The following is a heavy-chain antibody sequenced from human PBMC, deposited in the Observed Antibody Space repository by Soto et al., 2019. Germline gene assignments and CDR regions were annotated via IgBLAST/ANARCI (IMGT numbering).Heavy chain of an antibody. D-gene: IGHD3-16*01. CDR3: ARALRRSYFDY. CDR2: IYYSGRT. Sequence: SGTLSLPCTASGVSISSYYWSWIRQPPGKGLEWIRYIYYSGRTNYNPSLKSRVTISVDTSKNQFCLKLSSVTAADTAVYYCARALRRSYFDYWGQGTLVTVSS. CDR1: GVSISSYY. J-gene: IGHJ4*02. V-gene: IGHV4-59*01.